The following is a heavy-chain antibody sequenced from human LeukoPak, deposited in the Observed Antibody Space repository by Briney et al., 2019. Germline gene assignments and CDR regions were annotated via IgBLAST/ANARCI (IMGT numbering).Heavy chain of an antibody. J-gene: IGHJ4*02. D-gene: IGHD2-15*01. CDR3: AREWDCSGGISFPRGFDF. CDR2: ISPNNGGT. Sequence: ASVKVSCKASGYTFTGYYVHWVRQAPGQGLEWMGWISPNNGGTSYAHNFRDRVTMTTDTSINTAYMELSWLTSDDTAVYYCAREWDCSGGISFPRGFDFWGQGTLVTISS. CDR1: GYTFTGYY. V-gene: IGHV1-2*02.